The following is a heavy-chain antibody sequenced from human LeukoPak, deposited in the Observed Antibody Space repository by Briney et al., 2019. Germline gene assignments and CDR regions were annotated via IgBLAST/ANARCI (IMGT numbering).Heavy chain of an antibody. J-gene: IGHJ4*02. CDR3: ATNPEYSSSWYYFDY. Sequence: GASVMVSCKASGYTFTSYYMHWVRQAPGQGLEWMGIINPSGGSTSYAQKFQGRVTMTRDTSTSTVYMELSSLRSEDTAVYYCATNPEYSSSWYYFDYWGQGTLVTVSS. CDR2: INPSGGST. CDR1: GYTFTSYY. V-gene: IGHV1-46*01. D-gene: IGHD6-13*01.